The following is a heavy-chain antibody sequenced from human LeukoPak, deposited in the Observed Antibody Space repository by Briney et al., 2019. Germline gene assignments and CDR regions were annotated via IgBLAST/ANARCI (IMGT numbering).Heavy chain of an antibody. CDR1: GFTFSSYS. CDR3: AREGGYSSGVAMDV. CDR2: ISSSGSYI. V-gene: IGHV3-21*01. Sequence: KPGGSLRLSCAVSGFTFSSYSMTWVRQAPGKGLEWVSSISSSGSYIYYADSVKGRFTVSRDNAKNSLYLQMNSLRAEDTAVYYCAREGGYSSGVAMDVWGQGTTVTVSS. J-gene: IGHJ6*02. D-gene: IGHD6-19*01.